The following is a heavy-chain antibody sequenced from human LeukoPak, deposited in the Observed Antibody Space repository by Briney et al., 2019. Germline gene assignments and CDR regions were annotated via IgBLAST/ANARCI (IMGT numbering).Heavy chain of an antibody. V-gene: IGHV3-7*01. CDR1: GFSFSSYW. CDR2: IREDGSEK. Sequence: QSGGSLRLSCAASGFSFSSYWISWVRQAPGKGLEWVANIREDGSEKYYVDSVKGRFTISRDNAKNSLYLQMNSLRAEDTAVYYCARNWDFDWLLAGCNVWGQGTLVTVSS. CDR3: ARNWDFDWLLAGCNV. D-gene: IGHD3-9*01. J-gene: IGHJ4*02.